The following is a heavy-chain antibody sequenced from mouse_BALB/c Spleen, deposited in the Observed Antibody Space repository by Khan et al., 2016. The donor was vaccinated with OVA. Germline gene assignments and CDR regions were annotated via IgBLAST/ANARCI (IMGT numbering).Heavy chain of an antibody. CDR2: IYPGNGDT. CDR3: ASDGGDGFTY. CDR1: GYSFTRSW. D-gene: IGHD2-13*01. V-gene: IGHV1-82*01. J-gene: IGHJ3*01. Sequence: QVQLKESGAELVRPGSSVKISCKASGYSFTRSWMNWVKQRPGQGLEWIGQIYPGNGDTNYNGKFKGKATLTADKSSSTAYMQFNSLTSEDSAVDFCASDGGDGFTYWGQGTLVTVSA.